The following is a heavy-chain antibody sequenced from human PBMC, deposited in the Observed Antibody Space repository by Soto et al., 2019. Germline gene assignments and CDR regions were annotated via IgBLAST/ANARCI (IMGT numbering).Heavy chain of an antibody. V-gene: IGHV4-59*01. D-gene: IGHD3-10*01. CDR3: ARLGEGLLWFGELFYFDY. CDR1: GGSISSYY. J-gene: IGHJ4*02. Sequence: PSETLSLTCTVSGGSISSYYWSWIRQPPGKGLEWIGYIYYSGSTNYNPSLKSRVTISVDTSKNQFSLKLSSVTAADTAVYYCARLGEGLLWFGELFYFDYWGQGTLVTVSS. CDR2: IYYSGST.